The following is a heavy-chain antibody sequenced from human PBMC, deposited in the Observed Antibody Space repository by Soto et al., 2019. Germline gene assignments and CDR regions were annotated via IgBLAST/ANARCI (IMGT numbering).Heavy chain of an antibody. Sequence: GGSLRLSCAASGSTFSSYGMHWVRQAPGKGLEWVAVISHDGGNKYYADSVKGRFTISRDNSKNTLYLQMNSLRAEDTAVYYCANRGGFRYYYYYGMDVWGQGTTVTVSS. CDR2: ISHDGGNK. CDR3: ANRGGFRYYYYYGMDV. D-gene: IGHD3-10*01. CDR1: GSTFSSYG. J-gene: IGHJ6*02. V-gene: IGHV3-30*12.